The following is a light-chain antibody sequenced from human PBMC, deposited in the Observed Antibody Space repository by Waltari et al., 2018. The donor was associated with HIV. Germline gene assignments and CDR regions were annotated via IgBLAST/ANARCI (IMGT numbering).Light chain of an antibody. J-gene: IGLJ1*01. V-gene: IGLV2-14*03. CDR2: DVS. CDR1: SNAVGSSTY. Sequence: QSALTQPASVSGSPGQSITISCPGTSNAVGSSTYVSWHQQHPGEAPKLIIHDVSDRPSGISNRFSGSKSGNTASLTISGLQTEDEADYYCSSYTSSTTYVFGTGTRVTVL. CDR3: SSYTSSTTYV.